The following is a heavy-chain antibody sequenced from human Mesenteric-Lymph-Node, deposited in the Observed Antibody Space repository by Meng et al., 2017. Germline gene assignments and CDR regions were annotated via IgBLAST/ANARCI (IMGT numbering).Heavy chain of an antibody. CDR3: AKRFCPSGDCCGFDY. CDR1: GFTFSSYW. D-gene: IGHD2-21*01. J-gene: IGHJ4*02. V-gene: IGHV3-74*01. Sequence: GGSLRLSCAASGFTFSSYWMHWVRQAPGKGLVWVSRINSDGSSTSYADSVKGRFTISRDNAKNTLYLQMSNMRADDTGVYYCAKRFCPSGDCCGFDYWGRGTLVTVSS. CDR2: INSDGSST.